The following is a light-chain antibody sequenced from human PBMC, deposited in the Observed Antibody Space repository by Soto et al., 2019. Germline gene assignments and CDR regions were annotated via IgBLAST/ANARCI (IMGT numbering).Light chain of an antibody. V-gene: IGLV2-14*01. CDR3: SSFTASRTQI. Sequence: QSLLTQPASVSGSPGQSITISCTGTSSDIGSYKHVSWYQQHPGKAPKLMIYEVSNRPSGVSNRFYGSKSGITASLTISVLQAEGEDAYSCSSFTASRTQILGTGTRSPS. J-gene: IGLJ1*01. CDR2: EVS. CDR1: SSDIGSYKH.